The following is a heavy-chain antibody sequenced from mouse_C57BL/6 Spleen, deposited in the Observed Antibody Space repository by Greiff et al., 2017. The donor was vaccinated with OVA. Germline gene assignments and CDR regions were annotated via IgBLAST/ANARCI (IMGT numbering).Heavy chain of an antibody. CDR2: IYIGNGYT. Sequence: EVKLEESGAELVRPGSSVKMSCKTSGYTFTSYGINWVKQRPGQGLEWIGYIYIGNGYTEYNEKFKGKATLTSDTSSSTAYMQLSSLTSEDSAIYFWARSWTAQGGGFAYWGQGTLVTVSA. V-gene: IGHV1-58*01. D-gene: IGHD3-2*02. CDR1: GYTFTSYG. CDR3: ARSWTAQGGGFAY. J-gene: IGHJ3*01.